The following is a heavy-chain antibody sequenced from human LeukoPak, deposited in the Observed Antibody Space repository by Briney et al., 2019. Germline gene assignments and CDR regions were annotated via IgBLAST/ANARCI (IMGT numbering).Heavy chain of an antibody. CDR2: FDPEDGET. CDR1: GYTLTELS. V-gene: IGHV1-24*01. J-gene: IGHJ4*02. D-gene: IGHD4-11*01. Sequence: GASVKVSCKVSGYTLTELSMHWVRQAPGKGLEWMGGFDPEDGETIYAQKFQGRVTMTEDTSTDTAYMELSSLRSEDTAVYYCATFYSNYDGDPSSDYFDYWGQGTLVTVSS. CDR3: ATFYSNYDGDPSSDYFDY.